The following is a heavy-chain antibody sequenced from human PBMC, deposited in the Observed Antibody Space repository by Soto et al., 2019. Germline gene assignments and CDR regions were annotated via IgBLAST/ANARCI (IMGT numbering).Heavy chain of an antibody. CDR1: GFTFRSYG. CDR2: MKSDGSR. V-gene: IGHV3-30*18. CDR3: AKGRSYYCYYGVDV. Sequence: GGSLRLSCEASGFTFRSYGMHWVRQAPGKGLEWVAVMKSDGSRDHIDSVKGRFTISRDNSKSTLYLQMNSLRAEDTALYYCAKGRSYYCYYGVDVWGQGTTVTVSS. J-gene: IGHJ6*02.